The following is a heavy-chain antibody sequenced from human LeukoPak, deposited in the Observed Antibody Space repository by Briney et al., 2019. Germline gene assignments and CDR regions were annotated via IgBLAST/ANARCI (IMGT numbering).Heavy chain of an antibody. Sequence: SETLSLTCAVSGGSISSSNWWSWVRQPPGKGLEWIGEIYHSGSTNYNPSLKSRVTISVDKSKNQFSLKLSSVTAADTAVYYCARDSSPFTMVRGVMMGWSDPWGQGTLVTVSS. CDR2: IYHSGST. J-gene: IGHJ5*02. CDR1: GGSISSSNW. CDR3: ARDSSPFTMVRGVMMGWSDP. D-gene: IGHD3-10*01. V-gene: IGHV4-4*02.